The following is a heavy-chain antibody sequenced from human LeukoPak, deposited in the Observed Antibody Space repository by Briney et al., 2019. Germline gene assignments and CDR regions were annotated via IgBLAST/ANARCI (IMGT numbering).Heavy chain of an antibody. V-gene: IGHV3-30*03. J-gene: IGHJ4*02. Sequence: SGGSLRLSCAASGFPFSSHWMSWVRQAPGKGLEWVAVISYDGRNKYYADSVKGRFTISRDNSKNTLYLQMNSLRAEDTAVYYCASHWAQQLVSDYWGQGTLVTVSS. CDR2: ISYDGRNK. D-gene: IGHD6-13*01. CDR3: ASHWAQQLVSDY. CDR1: GFPFSSHW.